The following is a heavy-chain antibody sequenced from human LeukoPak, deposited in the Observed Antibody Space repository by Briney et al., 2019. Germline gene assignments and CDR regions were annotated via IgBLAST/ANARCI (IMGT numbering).Heavy chain of an antibody. J-gene: IGHJ5*02. Sequence: ASVKVSCKASGYTFTSYDINWVRQATGQGLEWMGWMNPNSGNTGYARKFQGRVTITRNTSISTAYMELSSLRSEDTAVYYCARRDTGYSSGWYDRSWFDPWGQGTLVTVSS. D-gene: IGHD6-19*01. CDR2: MNPNSGNT. CDR1: GYTFTSYD. V-gene: IGHV1-8*03. CDR3: ARRDTGYSSGWYDRSWFDP.